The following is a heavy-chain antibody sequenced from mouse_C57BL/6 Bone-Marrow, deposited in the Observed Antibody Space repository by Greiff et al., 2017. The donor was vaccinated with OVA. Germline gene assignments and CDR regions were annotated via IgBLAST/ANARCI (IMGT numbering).Heavy chain of an antibody. J-gene: IGHJ1*03. CDR1: GYTFTDYN. CDR2: INPNNGGT. V-gene: IGHV1-18*01. CDR3: ARYYYSNYVGDFDV. Sequence: EVQLQQSGPELVKPGASVKIPCKASGYTFTDYNMDWVKQSHGKSLEWIGDINPNNGGTIYNQKFKGKATLTVDKSSSTAYMELRSLTSEDTAVYYCARYYYSNYVGDFDVWGTGTTVTVSS. D-gene: IGHD2-5*01.